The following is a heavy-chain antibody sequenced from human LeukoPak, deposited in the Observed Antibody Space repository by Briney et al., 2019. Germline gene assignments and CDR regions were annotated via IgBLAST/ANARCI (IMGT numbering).Heavy chain of an antibody. CDR2: IYYSGST. Sequence: PSETLSLTCTVSGGSISSSSYYRGWIRQPPGKGLEWIGSIYYSGSTYYNPSLKSRVTISVDTSKNQFSLKLSSVTAADTAVYYCARLTRSSWYYFDYWGQGTLVTVSS. CDR3: ARLTRSSWYYFDY. CDR1: GGSISSSSYY. J-gene: IGHJ4*02. D-gene: IGHD6-13*01. V-gene: IGHV4-39*01.